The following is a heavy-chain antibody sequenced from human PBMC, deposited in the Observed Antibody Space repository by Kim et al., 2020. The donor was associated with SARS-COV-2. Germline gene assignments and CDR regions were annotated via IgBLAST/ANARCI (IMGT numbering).Heavy chain of an antibody. D-gene: IGHD6-13*01. V-gene: IGHV3-74*01. Sequence: GGSLRLSCAASGFTFSSYWMHWVRQAPGEGLVWVSHINTDGSSTNYADSVKGRFTISRDNAKNTLYLQMNSLRAEDTAVYYCARPSSWSNNWFDPWGQGTLVTVSS. CDR3: ARPSSWSNNWFDP. CDR1: GFTFSSYW. CDR2: INTDGSST. J-gene: IGHJ5*02.